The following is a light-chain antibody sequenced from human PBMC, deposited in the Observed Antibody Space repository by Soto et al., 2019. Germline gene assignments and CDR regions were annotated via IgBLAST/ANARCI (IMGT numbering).Light chain of an antibody. J-gene: IGLJ3*02. CDR3: AGWDDSLSGWV. Sequence: QSVLTQPPSASGAPGQRVTISCSGSSSNIERNFVYWYQQLPGTAPKLLIFRDNQRPSGVPARFSGSKSGTSASLAISGLRSEDEADYYCAGWDDSLSGWVFGGGTKRPS. CDR2: RDN. V-gene: IGLV1-47*01. CDR1: SSNIERNF.